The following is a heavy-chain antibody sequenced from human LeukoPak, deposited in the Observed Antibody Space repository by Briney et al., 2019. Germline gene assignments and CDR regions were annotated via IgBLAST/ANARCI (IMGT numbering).Heavy chain of an antibody. Sequence: ASVKVSCKASGYTFTSYAMNWVRQAPGQGLEWMGWMNPNSGNTGYVQKFQGRVTITRNSSISTAYMELSSLKSEDTAIYYCARGLGDYNSDWFPVSGYWGQGTLVTVSS. CDR1: GYTFTSYA. CDR3: ARGLGDYNSDWFPVSGY. V-gene: IGHV1-8*03. CDR2: MNPNSGNT. J-gene: IGHJ4*02. D-gene: IGHD3-9*01.